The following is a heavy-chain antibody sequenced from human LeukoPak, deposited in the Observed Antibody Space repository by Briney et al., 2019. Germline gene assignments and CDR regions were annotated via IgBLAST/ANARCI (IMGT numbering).Heavy chain of an antibody. Sequence: PGGSLRLSCAASGFTFSDYYMSWIRQAPGKGLEWVSYISSSSSYTNYADSVKGRFTISRDNAKNSLYLQMNSLRDEDTAVYHCARTRSKVGTPTFDYWGQGTLVTVSS. V-gene: IGHV3-11*06. CDR1: GFTFSDYY. CDR3: ARTRSKVGTPTFDY. J-gene: IGHJ4*02. D-gene: IGHD4-23*01. CDR2: ISSSSSYT.